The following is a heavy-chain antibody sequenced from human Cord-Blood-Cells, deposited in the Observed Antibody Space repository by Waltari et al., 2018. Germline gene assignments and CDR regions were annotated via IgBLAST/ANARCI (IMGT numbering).Heavy chain of an antibody. Sequence: QLQLQESGPGLVKPSQTLSPTCTVSGGSISSGGYYWSWIRPHPGKVLEWMGYIYYSGSTYYNPSLKSRVTISVDTSKNQFSLKLSSVTAADTAVYYCARDPWRYCSSTSCYGGFDPWGQGTLVTVSS. CDR3: ARDPWRYCSSTSCYGGFDP. V-gene: IGHV4-31*03. CDR1: GGSISSGGYY. CDR2: IYYSGST. D-gene: IGHD2-2*01. J-gene: IGHJ5*02.